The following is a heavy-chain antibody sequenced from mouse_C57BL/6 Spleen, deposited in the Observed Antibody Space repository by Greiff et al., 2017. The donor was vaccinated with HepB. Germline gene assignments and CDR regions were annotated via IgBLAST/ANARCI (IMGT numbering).Heavy chain of an antibody. CDR1: GYTFTSYW. CDR3: ARRGYGNYVFFDD. Sequence: QVQLQQPGAELVMPGASVKLSCKASGYTFTSYWMHWVKQRPGQGLEWIGEIDPSDSYTNYNQKFKGKSTLTVDKSSSTAYMQLSSLTSEDSAVYDCARRGYGNYVFFDDWGQGTTLTVSS. D-gene: IGHD2-10*02. CDR2: IDPSDSYT. J-gene: IGHJ2*01. V-gene: IGHV1-69*01.